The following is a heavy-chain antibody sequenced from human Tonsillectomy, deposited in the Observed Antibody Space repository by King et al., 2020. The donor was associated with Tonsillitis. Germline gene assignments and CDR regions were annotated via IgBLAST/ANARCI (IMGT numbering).Heavy chain of an antibody. Sequence: LVEFGGGLVQSGWCLSSSFAAFVVPFSTFSMRLFSQAPWKGRELVSVIIGSGGGTYYADSVKGRVTIVRDNSKNTLYLQMTSLRAEDTAVYYCARRVTALDYWGQGTLVTVSS. D-gene: IGHD2-21*02. CDR3: ARRVTALDY. V-gene: IGHV3-23*04. J-gene: IGHJ4*02. CDR1: VVPFSTFS. CDR2: IIGSGGGT.